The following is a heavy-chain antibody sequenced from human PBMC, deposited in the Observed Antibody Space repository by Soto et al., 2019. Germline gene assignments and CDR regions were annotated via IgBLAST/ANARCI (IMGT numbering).Heavy chain of an antibody. J-gene: IGHJ4*02. CDR1: AGSISSTTYY. D-gene: IGHD1-26*01. CDR3: ARHRRSGNYYDGNDY. CDR2: IYYSGSP. Sequence: QLQLQESGPGLVKPSETLSLTCIVSAGSISSTTYYWGWIRQPPGKGLEWIGSIYYSGSPSYNPSLKSRVTVSVDASKDQFSLSLRSGTAADTGVYYCARHRRSGNYYDGNDYWGQGALVTVSS. V-gene: IGHV4-39*01.